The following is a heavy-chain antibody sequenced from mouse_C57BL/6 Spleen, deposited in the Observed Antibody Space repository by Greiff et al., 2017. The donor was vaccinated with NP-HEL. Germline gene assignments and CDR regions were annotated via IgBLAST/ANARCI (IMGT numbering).Heavy chain of an antibody. J-gene: IGHJ4*01. CDR3: TRPNVYYDYDGYAMDY. V-gene: IGHV1-15*01. D-gene: IGHD2-4*01. CDR2: IDPETGGT. CDR1: GYTFTDYE. Sequence: QVQLKESGAELVRPGASVTLSCKASGYTFTDYEMHWVKQTPVHGLEWIGAIDPETGGTAYNQKFKGKAILTADKSSRTAYMELRSLTSEDSAVYYCTRPNVYYDYDGYAMDYWGQGTSVTVSS.